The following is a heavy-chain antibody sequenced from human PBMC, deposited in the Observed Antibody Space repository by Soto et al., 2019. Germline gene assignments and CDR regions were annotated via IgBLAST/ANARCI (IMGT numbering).Heavy chain of an antibody. D-gene: IGHD3-9*01. CDR1: GGTFSSYA. V-gene: IGHV1-69*13. Sequence: GASVKVSCKASGGTFSSYAISWVRQAPGQGLEWMGGIIPIFGTANYAQKFQGRVTITADESTSTAYMELSSLRSEDTAVYYCAREQQHYSDANLLYDIFLSVQCGMDVWGQGTTVTVSS. CDR3: AREQQHYSDANLLYDIFLSVQCGMDV. CDR2: IIPIFGTA. J-gene: IGHJ6*02.